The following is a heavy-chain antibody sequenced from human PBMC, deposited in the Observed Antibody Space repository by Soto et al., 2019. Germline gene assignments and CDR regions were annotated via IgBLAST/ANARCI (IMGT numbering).Heavy chain of an antibody. D-gene: IGHD6-19*01. CDR3: ARLDNGIAVSGWFDP. CDR2: IYSGGST. V-gene: IGHV3-66*04. Sequence: GGSLRLSCAASGFTVSSNYMSWVRQAPGKGLEWVSVIYSGGSTYYADSVKGRFTISRDNSKNTLYLQMNSLRAEDTAVYYCARLDNGIAVSGWFDPWGQGTLVTVSS. CDR1: GFTVSSNY. J-gene: IGHJ5*02.